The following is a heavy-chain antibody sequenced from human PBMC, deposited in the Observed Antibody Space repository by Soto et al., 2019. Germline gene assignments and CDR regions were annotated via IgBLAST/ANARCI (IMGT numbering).Heavy chain of an antibody. J-gene: IGHJ4*02. CDR1: GGTFSSYA. V-gene: IGHV1-69*13. CDR3: ARDFYDILTGYPFFYFDY. CDR2: IIPIFGTA. D-gene: IGHD3-9*01. Sequence: SVKVSCKASGGTFSSYAISWVRQAPGQGLEWMGGIIPIFGTANYAQKFQGRVTITADESTSTAYMELSSLRSEDTAVYYCARDFYDILTGYPFFYFDYWGQGTLVTAPQ.